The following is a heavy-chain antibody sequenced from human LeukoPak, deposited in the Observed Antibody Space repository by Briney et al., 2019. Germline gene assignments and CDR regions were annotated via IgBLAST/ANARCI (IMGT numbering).Heavy chain of an antibody. V-gene: IGHV3-11*01. CDR2: ISSSGSII. J-gene: IGHJ6*03. CDR1: GFTFSDYY. D-gene: IGHD3-16*01. Sequence: PGGSLRLSCAASGFTFSDYYMGWIRQAPGKGLEWVSYISSSGSIIYYADSVKGRFTISRDNAKNSLYLQMNSLRAEDTAVYYCARASRGKYGAYYYYHMDIWGKGTTVTVSS. CDR3: ARASRGKYGAYYYYHMDI.